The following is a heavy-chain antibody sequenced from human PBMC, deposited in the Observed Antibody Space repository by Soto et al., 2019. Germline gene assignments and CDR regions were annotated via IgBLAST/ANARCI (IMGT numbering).Heavy chain of an antibody. D-gene: IGHD3-9*01. J-gene: IGHJ4*02. V-gene: IGHV3-48*01. CDR2: ISSSGSSI. CDR3: ARDSNWAGYFLAHDY. Sequence: GGSLRLSCAASGFSFSSYSMNWVRQAPGKGLEWVSYISSSGSSIYYADSVKGRFTISRDNAGNSLYLQMNSLRAEDTAVYYCARDSNWAGYFLAHDYWGQGTLVTVSS. CDR1: GFSFSSYS.